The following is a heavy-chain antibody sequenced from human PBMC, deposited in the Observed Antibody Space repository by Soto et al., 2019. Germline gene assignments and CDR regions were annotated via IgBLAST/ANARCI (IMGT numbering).Heavy chain of an antibody. CDR1: GRSFSGYY. J-gene: IGHJ4*02. CDR3: AQKRYCSGGSCYPI. CDR2: INHSGST. V-gene: IGHV4-34*01. Sequence: SESLPLTSPSYGRSFSGYYWRWIRQPPGKGLEWIGEINHSGSTNYNPSLKSRVTISVDTSKNQFSLKLSSVTAADTAVYYCAQKRYCSGGSCYPIWGQGTLVTVS. D-gene: IGHD2-15*01.